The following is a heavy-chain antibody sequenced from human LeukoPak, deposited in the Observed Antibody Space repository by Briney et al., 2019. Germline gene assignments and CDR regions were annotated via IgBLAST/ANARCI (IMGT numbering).Heavy chain of an antibody. J-gene: IGHJ4*02. V-gene: IGHV3-48*02. Sequence: GGSLRLSCAASGFTFSSYSMNWVRQAPGKGLEWVSYISSSSSTIYYAGSVKGRFTISRDNAKNSLYLQMNSLRDEDTAVYYCARSRSSWGGPTFDYWGQGTLVTVSS. CDR1: GFTFSSYS. D-gene: IGHD6-13*01. CDR3: ARSRSSWGGPTFDY. CDR2: ISSSSSTI.